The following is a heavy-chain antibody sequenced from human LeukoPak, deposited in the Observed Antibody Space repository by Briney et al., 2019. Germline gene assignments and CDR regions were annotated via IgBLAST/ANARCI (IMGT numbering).Heavy chain of an antibody. CDR1: GYTLTELS. CDR2: FDPEDGET. Sequence: GASVKVSCKVSGYTLTELSMHWVRQAPGKGLEWMGGFDPEDGETIYAQKFQGRVTMTEDTSTDTAYMELSSLRSEDTAVYYCARGGYCSGGSCYSEWFDPWGQGTLVTVSS. V-gene: IGHV1-24*01. CDR3: ARGGYCSGGSCYSEWFDP. J-gene: IGHJ5*02. D-gene: IGHD2-15*01.